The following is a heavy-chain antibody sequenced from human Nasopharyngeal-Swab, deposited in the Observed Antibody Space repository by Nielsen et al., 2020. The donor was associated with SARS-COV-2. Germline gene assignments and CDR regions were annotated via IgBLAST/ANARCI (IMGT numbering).Heavy chain of an antibody. D-gene: IGHD4-17*01. CDR2: IYSGGST. CDR3: ARDGDYTLDY. V-gene: IGHV3-66*02. Sequence: GESLKISCAASGFTVSSNYMGWVRQAPGKGLEWVSVIYSGGSTYYADSVKGRFTISRDNSKNTLYLQMNSLRAEDTAVYYCARDGDYTLDYWGQGTLVTVSS. J-gene: IGHJ4*02. CDR1: GFTVSSNY.